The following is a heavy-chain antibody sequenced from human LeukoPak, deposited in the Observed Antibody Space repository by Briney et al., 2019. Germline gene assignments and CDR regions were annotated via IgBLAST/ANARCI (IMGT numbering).Heavy chain of an antibody. Sequence: SETPSLTCTVSGGSISSSGYYCGWIRQPPGKGLEWIGSIYYSGSTYYNPSLKSRVTISVDTSKNQFSLKLSSVTAADTAVYYCARDQNWNYVGWFDPWGQGTLVTVSS. V-gene: IGHV4-39*07. CDR2: IYYSGST. CDR1: GGSISSSGYY. D-gene: IGHD1-7*01. CDR3: ARDQNWNYVGWFDP. J-gene: IGHJ5*02.